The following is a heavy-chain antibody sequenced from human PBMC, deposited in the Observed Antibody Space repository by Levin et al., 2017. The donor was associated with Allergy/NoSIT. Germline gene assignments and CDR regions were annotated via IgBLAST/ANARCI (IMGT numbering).Heavy chain of an antibody. CDR1: GFTFSSYA. CDR3: VKEGRSIAARPVSHPFSLHFDY. D-gene: IGHD6-6*01. J-gene: IGHJ4*02. V-gene: IGHV3-64D*06. CDR2: ISSNGGST. Sequence: AGGSLRLSCSASGFTFSSYAMHWVRQAPGKGLEYVSAISSNGGSTYYADSVKGRFTISRDNSKNTLYLQMSSLRAEDTAVYYCVKEGRSIAARPVSHPFSLHFDYWGQGTLVTVSS.